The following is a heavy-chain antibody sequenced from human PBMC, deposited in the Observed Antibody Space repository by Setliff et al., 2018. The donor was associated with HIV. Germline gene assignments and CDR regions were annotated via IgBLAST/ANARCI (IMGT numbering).Heavy chain of an antibody. J-gene: IGHJ4*02. CDR3: ARRNSGVGYFNPGYYFDR. D-gene: IGHD3-9*01. V-gene: IGHV4-4*07. CDR1: GGSFSTYY. CDR2: VHSTGTT. Sequence: SETLSLTCTVSGGSFSTYYWSWTRQPAGEGPEYIGRVHSTGTTIYNPSLKSRVTISVDTSKNQFSLRLSSVTAADTAIYYCARRNSGVGYFNPGYYFDRWGQGTLVTVSS.